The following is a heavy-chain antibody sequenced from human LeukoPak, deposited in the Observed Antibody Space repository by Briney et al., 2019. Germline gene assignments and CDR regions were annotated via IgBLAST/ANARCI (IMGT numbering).Heavy chain of an antibody. V-gene: IGHV3-30-3*01. CDR2: ISYDGSNK. D-gene: IGHD5-18*01. Sequence: GSLRLSCAASGFTFSSYAMHWVRQAPGKGLEWVAVISYDGSNKYYADSVKGRFTISRDNSKNTLYLQMNSLRAEDTAVYFCARAEDTAMAFDYWGQGTLVTVSS. J-gene: IGHJ4*02. CDR1: GFTFSSYA. CDR3: ARAEDTAMAFDY.